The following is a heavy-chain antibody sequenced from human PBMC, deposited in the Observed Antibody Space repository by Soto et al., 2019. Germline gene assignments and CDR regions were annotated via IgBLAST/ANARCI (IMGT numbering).Heavy chain of an antibody. CDR1: GGTFSSYA. J-gene: IGHJ4*02. CDR3: ARDGYDSSGYYSTTFDY. D-gene: IGHD3-22*01. V-gene: IGHV1-69*13. CDR2: IIPIFGTA. Sequence: GASVKVSCKASGGTFSSYAISWVRQAPGQGLEWVGGIIPIFGTANYAQKFQGRVTITADESTSTAYMELSSLRSEDTAVYYCARDGYDSSGYYSTTFDYWGQGIRVTVSS.